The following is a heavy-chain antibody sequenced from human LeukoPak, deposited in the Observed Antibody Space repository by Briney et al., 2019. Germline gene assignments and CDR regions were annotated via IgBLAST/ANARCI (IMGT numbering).Heavy chain of an antibody. Sequence: PSETLSLTCNVSGGSISSSTYYWGWIRQPPGKGLEWIGSIYNSGSTYYNPSLKSRVTISVDTSKNQFSLKLSSVTAADTAVYYCARRSIQGSSGYHRLFDYWGQGTLVTVSS. J-gene: IGHJ4*02. D-gene: IGHD3-22*01. CDR2: IYNSGST. V-gene: IGHV4-39*07. CDR3: ARRSIQGSSGYHRLFDY. CDR1: GGSISSSTYY.